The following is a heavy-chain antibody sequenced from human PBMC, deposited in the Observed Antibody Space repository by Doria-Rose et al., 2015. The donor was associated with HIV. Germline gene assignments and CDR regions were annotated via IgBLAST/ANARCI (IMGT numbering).Heavy chain of an antibody. CDR3: ARIKSSRWYHKYYFDF. CDR2: IFSDDER. V-gene: IGHV2-26*01. J-gene: IGHJ4*02. CDR1: GVSLSSPGMG. D-gene: IGHD6-13*01. Sequence: SGPVPVKPTETLTLTCTVSGVSLSSPGMGVSWIRQPPGKALEWLANIFSDDERSYQTSLKSRLTISRGTSKSQVVLTMTDMDPVDTATYYCARIKSSRWYHKYYFDFWGQGTLVIVSA.